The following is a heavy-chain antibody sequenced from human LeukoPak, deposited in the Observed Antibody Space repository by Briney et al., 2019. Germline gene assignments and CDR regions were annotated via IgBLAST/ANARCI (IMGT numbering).Heavy chain of an antibody. CDR2: ISAYNGNT. CDR1: GYTFTSYG. CDR3: ARVVIAAAGRQAPRNYYYMDV. Sequence: GASVKVSCKASGYTFTSYGISWVRQAPGRGLEWMGWISAYNGNTNYAQKLQGRVTMTTDTSTSTAYMELRSLRSDDTAVYYCARVVIAAAGRQAPRNYYYMDVWGKGTTVTVSS. J-gene: IGHJ6*03. D-gene: IGHD6-13*01. V-gene: IGHV1-18*01.